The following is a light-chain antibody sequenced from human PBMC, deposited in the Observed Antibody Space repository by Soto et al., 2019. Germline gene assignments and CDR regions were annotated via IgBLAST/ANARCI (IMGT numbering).Light chain of an antibody. CDR2: AAS. V-gene: IGKV3-20*01. CDR3: QQYGGSPFT. J-gene: IGKJ3*01. CDR1: QSVSGY. Sequence: EIVLTQSPATLSLSPGERATLSCRASQSVSGYLAWYQQKPGQAPRLLIYAASTRATGVPDRFSGTGSGTDFALTISRLETDDSAVYYCQQYGGSPFTFGPGTKVDIK.